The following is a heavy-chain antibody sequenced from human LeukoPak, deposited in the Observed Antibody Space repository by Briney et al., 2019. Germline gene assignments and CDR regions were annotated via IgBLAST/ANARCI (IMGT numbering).Heavy chain of an antibody. D-gene: IGHD4-17*01. CDR3: ATGYGDFRVEGRYFYS. CDR2: VHYSGTT. J-gene: IGHJ4*02. V-gene: IGHV4-59*01. CDR1: DGFITNYY. Sequence: SETLSLTCTVSDGFITNYYWSWVRQPPGKGLEFIGYVHYSGTTNYNPSLRSRVTISIDTSKKHFFLKLNSVTAADTAVYYCATGYGDFRVEGRYFYSWGQGTLVTVSS.